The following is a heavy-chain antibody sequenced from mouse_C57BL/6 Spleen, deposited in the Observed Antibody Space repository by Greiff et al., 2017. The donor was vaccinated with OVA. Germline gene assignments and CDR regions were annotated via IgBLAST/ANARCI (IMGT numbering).Heavy chain of an antibody. V-gene: IGHV1-82*01. CDR2: IYPGDGDT. Sequence: VQLQESGPELVKPGASVKISCKASGYAFSSSWMNWVKQRPGKGLEWIGRIYPGDGDTNYNGKFKGKATLTADKSSSTAYMQLSSLTSEDSAVYFCARYNDGYPAWFAYWGQGTLVTVSA. D-gene: IGHD2-3*01. J-gene: IGHJ3*01. CDR3: ARYNDGYPAWFAY. CDR1: GYAFSSSW.